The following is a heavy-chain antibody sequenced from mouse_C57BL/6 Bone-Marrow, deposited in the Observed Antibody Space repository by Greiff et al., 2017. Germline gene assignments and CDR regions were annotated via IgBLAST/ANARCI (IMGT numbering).Heavy chain of an antibody. V-gene: IGHV1-22*01. J-gene: IGHJ3*01. Sequence: EVQLQQSGPELVKPGASVKMSCKASGYTFTDYNMHWVKQSHGTSLEWIGYINPNNGGTSYNQKFKGKATLTVNKSSSLAYIELRSLTSEDSAVYYCARSYDGYPAGFAYWGQVTLVTVSA. CDR1: GYTFTDYN. CDR3: ARSYDGYPAGFAY. CDR2: INPNNGGT. D-gene: IGHD2-3*01.